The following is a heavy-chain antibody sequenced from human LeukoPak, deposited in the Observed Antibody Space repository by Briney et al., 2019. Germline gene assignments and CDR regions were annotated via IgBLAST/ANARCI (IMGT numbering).Heavy chain of an antibody. Sequence: GRSLRLSCAASGFTFSSYGMHWVRQAPGKGLEWVAVISYDGSNKYYADSVKGRFTISRDNSKNTLYLQMNSLRAEDTAVYYCAKVRDYVWGSYQNWGQGTLVTVSS. D-gene: IGHD3-16*02. V-gene: IGHV3-30*18. CDR3: AKVRDYVWGSYQN. J-gene: IGHJ4*02. CDR1: GFTFSSYG. CDR2: ISYDGSNK.